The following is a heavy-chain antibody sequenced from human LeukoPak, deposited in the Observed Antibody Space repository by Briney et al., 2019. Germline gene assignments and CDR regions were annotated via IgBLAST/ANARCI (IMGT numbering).Heavy chain of an antibody. J-gene: IGHJ6*02. Sequence: GGSLRPSCAASGFTVSSNYMTWVRQAPGKGLEWVSVIFSGGSTYYADSVKGRFTISRDNSKNTLYLQMNSLRAEDTAVYYCARDRGIAVADYYYYGMDVWGQGTTVTVSS. CDR2: IFSGGST. CDR3: ARDRGIAVADYYYYGMDV. V-gene: IGHV3-53*01. CDR1: GFTVSSNY. D-gene: IGHD6-19*01.